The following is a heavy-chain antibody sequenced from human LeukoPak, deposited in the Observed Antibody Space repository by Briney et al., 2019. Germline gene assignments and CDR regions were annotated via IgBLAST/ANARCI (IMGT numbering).Heavy chain of an antibody. D-gene: IGHD6-19*01. CDR2: IYSGGST. J-gene: IGHJ3*02. CDR3: ARERSGWYWAFDI. V-gene: IGHV3-66*01. Sequence: PGGSLRLSCAASGFTVSSNYMSWVRQAPGKGLEWVLVIYSGGSTYYADSVKGRFTISRDNSKNTLYLQMNSLRAEDTAVYYCARERSGWYWAFDIWGQGTMVTVSS. CDR1: GFTVSSNY.